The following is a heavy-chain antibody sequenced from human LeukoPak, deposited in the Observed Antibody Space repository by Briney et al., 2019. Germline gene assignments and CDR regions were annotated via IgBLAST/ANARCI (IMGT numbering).Heavy chain of an antibody. V-gene: IGHV3-48*03. Sequence: GGSLRLSCAASGFTFSSYEMTWVRQAPGKGLEWVSYISSSGSTIYYADSVKGRFTISRDNAKNSLYLQMNSLRAENTAIYYCARDFRSYYYGSGRSMGGHGMDVWGQGTTVTVSS. CDR2: ISSSGSTI. CDR3: ARDFRSYYYGSGRSMGGHGMDV. CDR1: GFTFSSYE. J-gene: IGHJ6*02. D-gene: IGHD3-10*01.